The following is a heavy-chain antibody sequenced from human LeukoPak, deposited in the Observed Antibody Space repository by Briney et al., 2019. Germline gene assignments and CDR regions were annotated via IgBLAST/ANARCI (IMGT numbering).Heavy chain of an antibody. Sequence: GASVKVSCKASGYTFTGYYMHWVRQAPGQGLEWMGWINPNSGGTSYAQKFQGRVTMTRDTSISTAYMELSRLKSDDTAVYYCAREGVYESFSHYWGQGTLVTVSS. V-gene: IGHV1-2*02. D-gene: IGHD5/OR15-5a*01. J-gene: IGHJ4*02. CDR2: INPNSGGT. CDR3: AREGVYESFSHY. CDR1: GYTFTGYY.